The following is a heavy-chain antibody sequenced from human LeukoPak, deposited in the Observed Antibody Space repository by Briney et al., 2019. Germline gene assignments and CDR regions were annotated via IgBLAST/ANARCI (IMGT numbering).Heavy chain of an antibody. J-gene: IGHJ3*02. CDR1: GASISGSGYY. V-gene: IGHV4-39*07. CDR3: ARDKSRTYGSADAFDI. Sequence: SETLSLTRAVSGASISGSGYYLGWIRQPPGKGLEWIGNIYYTGSTYYNASLQSRVTISIDTSKNQFSLKLSSVTAADTAVYYCARDKSRTYGSADAFDIWGQGTMVTVSS. D-gene: IGHD3-10*01. CDR2: IYYTGST.